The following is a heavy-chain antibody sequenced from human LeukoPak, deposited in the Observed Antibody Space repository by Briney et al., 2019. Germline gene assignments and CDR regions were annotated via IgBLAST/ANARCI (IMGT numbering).Heavy chain of an antibody. CDR2: IADDGSNK. D-gene: IGHD2-2*03. CDR1: GFTFSSYA. Sequence: GGSLRLSCAASGFTFSSYAMHWVRQAPGKGLKWVAVIADDGSNKYYADSVKGRFTISRDNSNNTLYLQMNSLRAEDTAVYYCARVDDLDAFDTWGQGTMDTVSS. CDR3: ARVDDLDAFDT. J-gene: IGHJ3*02. V-gene: IGHV3-30*04.